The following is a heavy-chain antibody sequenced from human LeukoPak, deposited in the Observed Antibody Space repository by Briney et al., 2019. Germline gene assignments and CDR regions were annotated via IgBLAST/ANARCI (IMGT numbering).Heavy chain of an antibody. J-gene: IGHJ4*02. CDR1: GFTFSSYS. D-gene: IGHD6-19*01. V-gene: IGHV3-21*01. CDR2: ISSSSSYI. CDR3: ARVWQWLVPDY. Sequence: GGSLRLSCAASGFTFSSYSMNWVRQAPGKGLEWVSSISSSSSYIYYADSVKGRFTISRDNAKNSLYLQMNSLRAEDTAVYYCARVWQWLVPDYWGQGTLVTVSS.